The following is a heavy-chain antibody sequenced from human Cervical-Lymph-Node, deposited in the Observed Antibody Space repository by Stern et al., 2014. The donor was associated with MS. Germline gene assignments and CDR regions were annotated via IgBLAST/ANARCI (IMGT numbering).Heavy chain of an antibody. J-gene: IGHJ5*02. CDR1: GFTFSSYG. CDR3: AKTQEALTTFYWFDP. Sequence: QVQLVESGGGVVQPGRSLRLSCAASGFTFSSYGMHWVRQAPGKGLEWVAVISYDGSNKYYADSVKGRFTISRDNSKNTLYLQMNSLRAEDTAVYYCAKTQEALTTFYWFDPWGQGTLVTVSS. D-gene: IGHD3-16*01. CDR2: ISYDGSNK. V-gene: IGHV3-30*18.